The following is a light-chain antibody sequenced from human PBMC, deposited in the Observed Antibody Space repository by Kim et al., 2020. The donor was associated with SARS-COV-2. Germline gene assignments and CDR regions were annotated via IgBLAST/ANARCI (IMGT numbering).Light chain of an antibody. J-gene: IGLJ2*01. CDR2: YDS. Sequence: APGKTARMTCGGNNIGSKSVHWYQQKPGQAPVLVIYYDSDRPSGIPERFSGSNSGNTATLTISRVEAGDEADYYCQVWDSSSDPVVFGGGTQLTVL. CDR3: QVWDSSSDPVV. CDR1: NIGSKS. V-gene: IGLV3-21*04.